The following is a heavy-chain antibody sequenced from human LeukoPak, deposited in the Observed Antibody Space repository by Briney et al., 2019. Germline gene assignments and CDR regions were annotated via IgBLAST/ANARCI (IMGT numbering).Heavy chain of an antibody. J-gene: IGHJ3*02. Sequence: ASVKVSCKASGYTFTSYGISWVRQAPGQGLEWMGWISAYNGNTNYAQKLQGRVTMTTDTSTSTAYMELRSLRSDDTAVYYCARDSPSFDWLLRTDAFDIWGQGTMVTVSS. CDR2: ISAYNGNT. CDR3: ARDSPSFDWLLRTDAFDI. D-gene: IGHD3-9*01. V-gene: IGHV1-18*01. CDR1: GYTFTSYG.